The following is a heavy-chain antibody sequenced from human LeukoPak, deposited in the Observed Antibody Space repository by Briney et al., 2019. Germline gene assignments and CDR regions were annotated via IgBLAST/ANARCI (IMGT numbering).Heavy chain of an antibody. CDR1: GGSISSSSYY. V-gene: IGHV4-39*07. Sequence: SETLSLTCTVSGGSISSSSYYWGWIRQPPGKGLEWIGSIYYSGSTYYNPSLKSRVTISVDTSKNQFSLKLSSVTAADTAVYYCARFYDVFDPWGQGTLVTVSS. CDR2: IYYSGST. CDR3: ARFYDVFDP. J-gene: IGHJ5*02. D-gene: IGHD5/OR15-5a*01.